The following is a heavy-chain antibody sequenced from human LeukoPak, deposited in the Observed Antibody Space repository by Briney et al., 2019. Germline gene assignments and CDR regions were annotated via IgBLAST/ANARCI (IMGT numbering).Heavy chain of an antibody. CDR2: ISSGSSTI. Sequence: GGSLRLSCAASGFTFSRYEMNWVRQAPGKGLEWVSYISSGSSTIYYADSVKGRFTISRDNAKNSLYLQMNGLRAEDTAVYYCAREGGTYVLDAFDIWGQGTLVTVSS. V-gene: IGHV3-48*03. D-gene: IGHD1-26*01. CDR1: GFTFSRYE. CDR3: AREGGTYVLDAFDI. J-gene: IGHJ3*02.